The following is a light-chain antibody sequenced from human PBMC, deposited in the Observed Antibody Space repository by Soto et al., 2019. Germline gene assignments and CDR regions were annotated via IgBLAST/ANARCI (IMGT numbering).Light chain of an antibody. CDR3: QQYNSWPPLT. CDR1: QSVTSN. CDR2: GAS. Sequence: EIVMTQSPATLPVSPGERATLSCRASQSVTSNLAWYQQKPGQAPRLLIYGASTRATGIPARFSGSGAETEFTLTTSSVQSEDFSVYYCQQYNSWPPLTFGGGTKVEIK. J-gene: IGKJ4*01. V-gene: IGKV3D-15*01.